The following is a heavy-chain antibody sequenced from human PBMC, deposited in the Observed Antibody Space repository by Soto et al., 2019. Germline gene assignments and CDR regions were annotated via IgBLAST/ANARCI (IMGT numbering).Heavy chain of an antibody. V-gene: IGHV1-18*01. CDR1: GYTFTSYG. CDR2: ISAYNGNT. J-gene: IGHJ6*02. D-gene: IGHD3-9*01. Sequence: GASVKVSCKASGYTFTSYGISWVRQAPGQGLEWMGWISAYNGNTNYAQKLQGRVTMTTDTSTSTAYIELRSLSSDDTAVSYCARDHRYDILAGYLPYYYYYGMDVSGQGTTVTVSS. CDR3: ARDHRYDILAGYLPYYYYYGMDV.